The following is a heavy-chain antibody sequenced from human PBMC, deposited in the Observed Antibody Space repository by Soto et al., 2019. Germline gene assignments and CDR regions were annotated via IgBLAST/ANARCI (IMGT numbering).Heavy chain of an antibody. CDR1: GGSISSGGYY. J-gene: IGHJ5*02. Sequence: PSETLSLTCTVSGGSISSGGYYWSWIRQHPGKGLEWIGYIYYSGSTYYNPSLKSRVTISVDTSKNQFSLKLSSVTAADTAVYYCARFYDMVDASNWFDPWGQGTLVTVSS. CDR2: IYYSGST. CDR3: ARFYDMVDASNWFDP. V-gene: IGHV4-31*03. D-gene: IGHD3-9*01.